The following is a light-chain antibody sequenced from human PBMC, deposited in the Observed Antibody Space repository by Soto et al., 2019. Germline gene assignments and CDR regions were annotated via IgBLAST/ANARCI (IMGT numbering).Light chain of an antibody. CDR2: YAS. Sequence: VLTQSPATLSVSPGERATLSCRASQTVSSNLAWYQQKPGQAPRLLIYYASTRAAGIPARFSGSGSGTEFTLTISSLQSEDFAVYYCQQYNYWPRTFGQGTKVEIK. CDR3: QQYNYWPRT. J-gene: IGKJ1*01. V-gene: IGKV3-15*01. CDR1: QTVSSN.